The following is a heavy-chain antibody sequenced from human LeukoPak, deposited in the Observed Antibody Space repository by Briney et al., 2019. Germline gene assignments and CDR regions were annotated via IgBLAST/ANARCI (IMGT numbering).Heavy chain of an antibody. J-gene: IGHJ4*02. V-gene: IGHV3-30*02. CDR1: GFTFSSYG. CDR2: IRYDGSNK. Sequence: TGGSLRLSCAASGFTFSSYGMHWVRQAPGKGLEWVAFIRYDGSNKYYADSVKGRFTISRDNSKNTLYLQMNSLRAEDTAVYYCAKDYDFWSGHLGYSSSSGMDYWGQGTLVTVSS. D-gene: IGHD3-3*01. CDR3: AKDYDFWSGHLGYSSSSGMDY.